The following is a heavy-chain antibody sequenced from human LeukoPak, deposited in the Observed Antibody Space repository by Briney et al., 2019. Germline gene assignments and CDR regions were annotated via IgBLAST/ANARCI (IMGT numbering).Heavy chain of an antibody. J-gene: IGHJ4*02. CDR2: ISGSDPGT. CDR1: GSSFSTYA. V-gene: IGHV3-23*01. D-gene: IGHD2-21*02. CDR3: AKGSRGSCRGAYCYSFDN. Sequence: GGSLRLSCAASGSSFSTYAMSWVRQIPGKGLEWVSAISGSDPGTYYADSVKGRFTISRVNSRNTLYLQMNRLRVEDTAVYYCAKGSRGSCRGAYCYSFDNWGQGAVVTVSS.